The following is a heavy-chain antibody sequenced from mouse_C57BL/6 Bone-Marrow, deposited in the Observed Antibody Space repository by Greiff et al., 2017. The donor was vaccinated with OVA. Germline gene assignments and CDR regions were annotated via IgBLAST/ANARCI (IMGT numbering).Heavy chain of an antibody. CDR1: GYTFTSYW. CDR3: ASESNYGY. Sequence: QVQLQQPGAELVKPGASVKLSCKASGYTFTSYWMQWVKQRPGQGLEWIGEIDPSDSYTNYNQKFKGKATLTVDTSSSTAYMQLSSLTSEYSAVYYCASESNYGYWGKGTTLTVSS. V-gene: IGHV1-50*01. J-gene: IGHJ2*01. D-gene: IGHD2-5*01. CDR2: IDPSDSYT.